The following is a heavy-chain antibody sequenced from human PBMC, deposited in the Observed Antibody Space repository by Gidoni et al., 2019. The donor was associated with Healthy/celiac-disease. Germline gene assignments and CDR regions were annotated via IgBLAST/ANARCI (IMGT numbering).Heavy chain of an antibody. Sequence: EVQLLESGGGLVQPGGSLRLSCAASGFTVSSHYMSWVRQAPGKGLEWVSVIYSGGSTYYADSVKGRFTISRDNSKNTLYLKMNSLRAEDTAVYYCAREETYYYDSSGYYSYYGMDVWGQGTTVTVSS. J-gene: IGHJ6*02. CDR2: IYSGGST. V-gene: IGHV3-66*02. CDR3: AREETYYYDSSGYYSYYGMDV. CDR1: GFTVSSHY. D-gene: IGHD3-22*01.